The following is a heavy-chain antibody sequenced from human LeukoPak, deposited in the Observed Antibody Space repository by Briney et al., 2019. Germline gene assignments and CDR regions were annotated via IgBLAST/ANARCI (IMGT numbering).Heavy chain of an antibody. J-gene: IGHJ3*02. CDR1: GHTFTGYY. Sequence: ASVKVSCKASGHTFTGYYMHWVRQAPGQGLEWMGWINPNSGGTNYAQKFQGRVTMTRDTSTSTAYMELSRLRSDDTAVYYCASDWGLSQLEYCSNTNCYMGAFDIWGQGTMVTVSS. CDR2: INPNSGGT. V-gene: IGHV1-2*02. D-gene: IGHD2-2*02. CDR3: ASDWGLSQLEYCSNTNCYMGAFDI.